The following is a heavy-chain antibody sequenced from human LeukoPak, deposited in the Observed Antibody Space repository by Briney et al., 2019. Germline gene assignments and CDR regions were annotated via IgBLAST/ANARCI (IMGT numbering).Heavy chain of an antibody. J-gene: IGHJ6*04. CDR1: GHSISTGYY. CDR3: ASYYASGVSAYKYYGMDV. Sequence: PSETLSLICAVSGHSISTGYYWGWIRQPPGKGLEWIGSMSHNRGTYYNPSLKSRVTISMDTSKNQISLRLTSVSAADTAVYYCASYYASGVSAYKYYGMDVWGKGTTVTVSS. CDR2: MSHNRGT. V-gene: IGHV4-38-2*01. D-gene: IGHD3-10*01.